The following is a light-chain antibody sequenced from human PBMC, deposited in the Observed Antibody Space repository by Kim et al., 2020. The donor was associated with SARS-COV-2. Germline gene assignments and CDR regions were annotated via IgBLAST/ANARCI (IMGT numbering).Light chain of an antibody. Sequence: QLVLTQSPSVSASLGASVKLTCTLSSGHNNYAIAWHQQQPEKGPRYLMKVNSDGSHSKGDGIPDRFSGSSSGAERYLTISSLQSEDEGDYYCQTWGTGIAVFGGGTQLTVL. CDR3: QTWGTGIAV. CDR1: SGHNNYA. V-gene: IGLV4-69*01. CDR2: VNSDGSH. J-gene: IGLJ7*01.